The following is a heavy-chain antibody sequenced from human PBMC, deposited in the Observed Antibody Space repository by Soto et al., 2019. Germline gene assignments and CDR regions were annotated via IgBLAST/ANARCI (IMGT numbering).Heavy chain of an antibody. CDR2: IIPIFGTA. CDR1: GCTFSSYA. V-gene: IGHV1-69*13. D-gene: IGHD5-12*01. J-gene: IGHJ6*02. CDR3: ARGFSGYDLGDYYYGMDV. Sequence: SVKVSCKASGCTFSSYAISWVRQAPGQGHEWMGGIIPIFGTANYAQKFQGRVTITADESTSTAYMELSSLRSEDTAVYYCARGFSGYDLGDYYYGMDVWGQGTTVTVSS.